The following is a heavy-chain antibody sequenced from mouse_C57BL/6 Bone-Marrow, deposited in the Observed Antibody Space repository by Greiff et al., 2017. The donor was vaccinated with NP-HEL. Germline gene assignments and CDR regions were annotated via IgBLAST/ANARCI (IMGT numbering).Heavy chain of an antibody. Sequence: QVQLQQSGAELVRPGASVTLSCKASGYTFTDYEMHWVKQTPVHGLEWIGAIDPETGGTAYKQKFKGKAILTADKSSSTAYMELRSLTSEDSAVYYCAKCDYYGSSSLYYFDYWGQGTTLTGSS. J-gene: IGHJ2*01. CDR1: GYTFTDYE. V-gene: IGHV1-15*01. CDR2: IDPETGGT. CDR3: AKCDYYGSSSLYYFDY. D-gene: IGHD1-1*01.